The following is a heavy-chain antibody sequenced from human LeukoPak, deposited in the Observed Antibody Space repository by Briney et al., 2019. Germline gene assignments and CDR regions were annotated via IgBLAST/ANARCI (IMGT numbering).Heavy chain of an antibody. CDR2: INSDGSST. V-gene: IGHV3-74*01. Sequence: PGGSLRLSCAASGFTFSSYWMHWVRQAPGKGLVWVSRINSDGSSTSYADSVKGRFTISRDNAKNTLYLQMNSLRAEGTGVYYCGRGNWGGEFDYWGQGTLVTVSS. J-gene: IGHJ4*02. CDR1: GFTFSSYW. D-gene: IGHD7-27*01. CDR3: GRGNWGGEFDY.